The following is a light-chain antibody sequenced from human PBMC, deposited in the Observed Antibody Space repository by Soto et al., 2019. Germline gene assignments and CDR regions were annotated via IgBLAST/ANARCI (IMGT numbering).Light chain of an antibody. Sequence: EIVMTQSPATLSVSPGERATLSCRASQRVRRNLAWYQQKPGLAPRLLIYGVSTRHTGIPARFSGSGSETEFTLTISSLQSEDFAVYYCQNYDHSPLTFGGGTRVEIK. V-gene: IGKV3-15*01. CDR1: QRVRRN. CDR3: QNYDHSPLT. CDR2: GVS. J-gene: IGKJ4*01.